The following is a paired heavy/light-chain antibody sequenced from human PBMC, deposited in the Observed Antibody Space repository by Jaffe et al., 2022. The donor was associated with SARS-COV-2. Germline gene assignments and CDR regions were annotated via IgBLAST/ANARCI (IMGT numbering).Heavy chain of an antibody. Sequence: EVQLVESGGGLVQPGGSLRLSCAASGFTFSGYWMNWVRQAPGKGLEWLANINQDGSEKYSVDSVKGRFTTSRDNARNSVFLQMNSLRVEDTAIYYCVRGTVEAAGVDSWGQGTLVTVSS. D-gene: IGHD6-13*01. V-gene: IGHV3-7*01. CDR2: INQDGSEK. CDR1: GFTFSGYW. CDR3: VRGTVEAAGVDS. J-gene: IGHJ4*02.
Light chain of an antibody. J-gene: IGLJ2*01. CDR3: LLVYGLVGF. CDR1: TGAVTGGHS. V-gene: IGLV7-43*01. CDR2: GTN. Sequence: QTVVTQEPSLTVSPGGTVTLTCASSTGAVTGGHSPNWFQQKPGQAPRSLIYGTNNKHSWTPARFSGSLLGGKAALTLSGVQPEDEADYYCLLVYGLVGFFGGGTKLTVL.